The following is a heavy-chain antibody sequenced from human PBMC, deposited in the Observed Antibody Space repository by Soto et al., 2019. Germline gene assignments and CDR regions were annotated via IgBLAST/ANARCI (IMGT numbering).Heavy chain of an antibody. Sequence: QVQLVESGGGVVQPGRSLRLSCAASGFTFSSYGMHWVRQAPGKGLEWVAVIWYDGSNKYYADSVKGRFTISRDNSKNTLYLQMNSLRDEDTAVYYCARAKPSGRYGYWGQGTLVTVSS. D-gene: IGHD1-26*01. CDR2: IWYDGSNK. V-gene: IGHV3-33*01. CDR3: ARAKPSGRYGY. J-gene: IGHJ4*02. CDR1: GFTFSSYG.